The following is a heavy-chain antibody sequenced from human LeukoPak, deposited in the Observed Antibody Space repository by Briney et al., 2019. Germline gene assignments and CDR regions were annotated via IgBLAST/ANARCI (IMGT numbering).Heavy chain of an antibody. V-gene: IGHV1-8*01. D-gene: IGHD3-22*01. CDR1: RYTFTSYD. CDR3: ARLSQTPDYYSNGGYYYLGY. Sequence: GASVKVSCKASRYTFTSYDINWVREAAGQGLEWMGWMNPNTGRTGFAQKFQGRLTMTRDTSISTAYMELSSLRSEDTAVYYCARLSQTPDYYSNGGYYYLGYWGPGTPVTVSS. CDR2: MNPNTGRT. J-gene: IGHJ4*02.